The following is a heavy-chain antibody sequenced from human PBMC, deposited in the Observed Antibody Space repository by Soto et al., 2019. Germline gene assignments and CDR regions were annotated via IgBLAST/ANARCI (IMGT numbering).Heavy chain of an antibody. J-gene: IGHJ4*02. CDR2: ISYDADNK. D-gene: IGHD6-6*01. Sequence: AGGSLRLSCAASGFSFSRYNMHWVRQAPGKGLEWVALISYDADNKYYIDSVKGRFTISRDNSKNTVSLQMNSLRPEDTAVYYCAKGRITSSGGHFDHWGQGTLVTVSS. CDR1: GFSFSRYN. V-gene: IGHV3-30*18. CDR3: AKGRITSSGGHFDH.